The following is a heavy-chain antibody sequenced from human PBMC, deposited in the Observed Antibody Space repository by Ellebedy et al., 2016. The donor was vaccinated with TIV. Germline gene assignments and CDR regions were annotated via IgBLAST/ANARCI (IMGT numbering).Heavy chain of an antibody. CDR3: ARLAPLTPVGTSFYHSMDV. Sequence: LRLSXTVSGGSITNYYWTWVRQPPGKGLEWIGNIYYSGSTHYNPSLKSRSTISVDTSKNQFSLKLSSVTAADTAVYYCARLAPLTPVGTSFYHSMDVWGQGTTVTVSS. D-gene: IGHD2/OR15-2a*01. CDR2: IYYSGST. CDR1: GGSITNYY. J-gene: IGHJ6*02. V-gene: IGHV4-59*01.